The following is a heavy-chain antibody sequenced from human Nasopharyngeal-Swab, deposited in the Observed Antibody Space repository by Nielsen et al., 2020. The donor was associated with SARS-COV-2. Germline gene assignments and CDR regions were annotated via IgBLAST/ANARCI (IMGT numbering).Heavy chain of an antibody. J-gene: IGHJ4*02. V-gene: IGHV3-30*18. D-gene: IGHD3-10*01. CDR3: AKDRLITIIRWVKPVDY. CDR2: MSYDGSNE. Sequence: LKITCPAPGFSFRSSGMDWGRPAQGKRLEWVAVMSYDGSNEYYGDSVKGRFTISRDNSENTLYLQSNSLRVDDTAVYYCAKDRLITIIRWVKPVDYWGQGTLVTVSS. CDR1: GFSFRSSG.